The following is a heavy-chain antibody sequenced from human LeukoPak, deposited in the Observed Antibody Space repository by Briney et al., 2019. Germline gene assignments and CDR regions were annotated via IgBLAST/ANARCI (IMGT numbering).Heavy chain of an antibody. CDR1: GYSISSGYY. CDR3: ARDSGYDLYNWFDP. CDR2: IYHSGST. J-gene: IGHJ5*02. V-gene: IGHV4-38-2*02. Sequence: SETLSLTCTVSGYSISSGYYWGWIRQPPGKGLEWIGSIYHSGSTYYNPSLKSRVTISVDTSKNQFSLKLSSVTAADTAVYYCARDSGYDLYNWFDPWGQGTLVTVSS. D-gene: IGHD5-12*01.